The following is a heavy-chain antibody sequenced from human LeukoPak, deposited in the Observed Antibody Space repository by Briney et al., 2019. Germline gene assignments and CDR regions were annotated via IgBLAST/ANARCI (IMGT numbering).Heavy chain of an antibody. CDR2: RESNGYT. V-gene: IGHV4-59*01. D-gene: IGHD4-17*01. J-gene: IGHJ4*02. CDR3: ARGVYGAYFDL. CDR1: GGSLSGYY. Sequence: SETLSLTCSFSGGSLSGYYWSWLRQPPGKGLEWIAHRESNGYTESYPSLMSRVKISLDTSKNQLSLKLASVTAADTAVYFCARGVYGAYFDLWGQGTLVTVSS.